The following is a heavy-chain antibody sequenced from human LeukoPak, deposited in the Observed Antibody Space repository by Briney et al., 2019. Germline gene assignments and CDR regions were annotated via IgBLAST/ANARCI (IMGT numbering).Heavy chain of an antibody. J-gene: IGHJ5*02. CDR3: AREVAAAVWFDP. CDR1: GFTFSSYW. Sequence: GGSLRLSCAASGFTFSSYWMHWVRQAPGKGLVWVSRINSDGSSTSYADSVKGRFTISRGNAKNTLYLQMNSLRAEDTAVYYCAREVAAAVWFDPWGQGTLVTVSS. V-gene: IGHV3-74*01. D-gene: IGHD6-13*01. CDR2: INSDGSST.